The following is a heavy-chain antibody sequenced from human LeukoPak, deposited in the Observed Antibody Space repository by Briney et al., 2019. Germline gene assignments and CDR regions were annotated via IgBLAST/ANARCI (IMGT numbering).Heavy chain of an antibody. CDR3: AKDTYGSGSYYYFDY. J-gene: IGHJ4*02. CDR1: GFTFSSYG. V-gene: IGHV3-30*18. D-gene: IGHD3-10*01. CDR2: ISYDGSNK. Sequence: GGSLRLSCAASGFTFSSYGMHWVRQAPGKGLEWVAVISYDGSNKYYADSVKGRFTISRDNSKNTLYLQMNSLRAEDTAVYYCAKDTYGSGSYYYFDYWGQGTLVTASS.